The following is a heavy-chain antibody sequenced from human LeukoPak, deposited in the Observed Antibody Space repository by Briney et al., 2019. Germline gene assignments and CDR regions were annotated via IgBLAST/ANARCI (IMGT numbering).Heavy chain of an antibody. V-gene: IGHV4-39*07. D-gene: IGHD3-10*01. CDR2: IYYSGST. J-gene: IGHJ5*02. Sequence: PSETLSLTCAVSGGSISSNSYYWGWIRQPPGKGLEWIGSIYYSGSTYYNPSLKSRVTISVDKSKNQFSLKLSSVTAADTAVYYCARDRGGVDPWGQGTLVTVSS. CDR1: GGSISSNSYY. CDR3: ARDRGGVDP.